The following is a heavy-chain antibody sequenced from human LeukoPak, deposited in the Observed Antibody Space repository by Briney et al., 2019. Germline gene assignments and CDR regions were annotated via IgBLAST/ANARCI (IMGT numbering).Heavy chain of an antibody. CDR1: GFKFSTYG. Sequence: PGGSLRLSCAASGFKFSTYGIHWVRQAPGKGLEWVGVIWYDGSNKIYAESVRGRFAISRDNSKNTLYLQMNSLRAEDTAVYYCASLGWLPYYFDYWGQGTLVTVSS. J-gene: IGHJ4*02. D-gene: IGHD3-22*01. CDR2: IWYDGSNK. V-gene: IGHV3-33*01. CDR3: ASLGWLPYYFDY.